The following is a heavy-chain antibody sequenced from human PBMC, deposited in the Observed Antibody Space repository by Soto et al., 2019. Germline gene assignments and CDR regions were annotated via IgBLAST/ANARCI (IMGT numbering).Heavy chain of an antibody. CDR2: ITPMFGTP. V-gene: IGHV1-69*01. CDR1: GGTFSRYT. D-gene: IGHD3-22*01. Sequence: QVQLVQSGAEVKKPGSSVKVSCKASGGTFSRYTITWVRQAPGQGLEWMGGITPMFGTPNYAQKFQGRVTITADASTSTAYMELSGLTSEDTALYYCARDGTLYDSSAYYYLYWGQGTLVTVSS. J-gene: IGHJ4*02. CDR3: ARDGTLYDSSAYYYLY.